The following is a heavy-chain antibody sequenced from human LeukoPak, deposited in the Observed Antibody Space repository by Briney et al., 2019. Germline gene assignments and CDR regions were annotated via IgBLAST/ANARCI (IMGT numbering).Heavy chain of an antibody. CDR2: IHYDGNQK. Sequence: PGGSLRLSCAASGFKFKTYGMHWVRQAPGEGLEWVAVIHYDGNQKYYGDSVKGRFTVSRDVSENMLYLQMSSLRADDTAVYYCARGGVATAWGAFDVWGQGTMVTVSS. CDR1: GFKFKTYG. D-gene: IGHD4-23*01. CDR3: ARGGVATAWGAFDV. J-gene: IGHJ3*01. V-gene: IGHV3-30*12.